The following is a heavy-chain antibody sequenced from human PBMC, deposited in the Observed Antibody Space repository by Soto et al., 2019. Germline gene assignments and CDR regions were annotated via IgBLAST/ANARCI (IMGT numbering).Heavy chain of an antibody. J-gene: IGHJ4*02. CDR3: ACRPTDSSGWYYFDY. CDR1: GFSLSTSGVG. V-gene: IGHV2-5*02. CDR2: IYWDDDK. Sequence: QITLKESGPTLVKPTQTLTLTCTFSGFSLSTSGVGVGWIRQPPGKALEWLALIYWDDDKRYSPSLKSRLTITKDTSKNQVVLTMTNMAPVDTATYYCACRPTDSSGWYYFDYWGQGTLVTVSS. D-gene: IGHD6-19*01.